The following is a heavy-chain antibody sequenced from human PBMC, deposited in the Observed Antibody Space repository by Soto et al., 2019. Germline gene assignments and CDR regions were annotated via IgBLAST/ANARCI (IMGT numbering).Heavy chain of an antibody. CDR3: ARGGAAYYTFYFDY. V-gene: IGHV1-18*01. CDR2: ISPYNGNT. J-gene: IGHJ4*02. CDR1: GYTFTTYG. Sequence: QVQLVQSGDEVKKPGASVKVSCKASGYTFTTYGLSWLRQAPGQGLEWLGWISPYNGNTKYSQRIQGRVTMTTDTSTSTTYLALRSLRSDDTAVYYCARGGAAYYTFYFDYWGQGTLVTASS. D-gene: IGHD1-26*01.